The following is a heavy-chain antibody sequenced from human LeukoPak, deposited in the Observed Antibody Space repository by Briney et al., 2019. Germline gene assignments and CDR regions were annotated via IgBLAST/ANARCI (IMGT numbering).Heavy chain of an antibody. CDR2: IYSGGST. CDR3: ARVGDTAMVVDAFDI. Sequence: GGSLRHSCAASGFTVSSNYMSWVRQAPGKGLEWVSVIYSGGSTYYADSVKGRFTISRDNSKNTLYLQMNSLRAEDTAVYYCARVGDTAMVVDAFDIWGQGTMVTVSS. D-gene: IGHD5-18*01. J-gene: IGHJ3*02. V-gene: IGHV3-66*02. CDR1: GFTVSSNY.